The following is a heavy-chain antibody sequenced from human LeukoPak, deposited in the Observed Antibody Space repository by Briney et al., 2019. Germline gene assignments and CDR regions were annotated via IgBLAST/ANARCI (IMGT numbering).Heavy chain of an antibody. D-gene: IGHD5-24*01. CDR1: GYTFTSYY. CDR2: INPSGGST. V-gene: IGHV1-46*01. CDR3: ARLPGDGYDDY. Sequence: ASVKLSCKASGYTFTSYYMHWVRQAPGQGLEWMGIINPSGGSTSYAQKFQGRVTMTRDTSTSTVYMELSSLRSEDTAVYYCARLPGDGYDDYWGQGTLVTVSS. J-gene: IGHJ4*02.